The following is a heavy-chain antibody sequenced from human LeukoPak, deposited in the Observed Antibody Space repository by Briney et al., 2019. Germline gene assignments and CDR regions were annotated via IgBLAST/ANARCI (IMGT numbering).Heavy chain of an antibody. CDR1: GVSIRGYY. J-gene: IGHJ4*02. CDR2: IYYSGSTHYT. Sequence: SETLSLTCTVSGVSIRGYYWIWIRQSPGKGLEGIGYIYYSGSTHYTNYNPSLKSRVTISVDTSKNQFSLKLRSVTAADTAVYYCGRGERLGIDYWGQGTLVTVSS. D-gene: IGHD7-27*01. V-gene: IGHV4-59*01. CDR3: GRGERLGIDY.